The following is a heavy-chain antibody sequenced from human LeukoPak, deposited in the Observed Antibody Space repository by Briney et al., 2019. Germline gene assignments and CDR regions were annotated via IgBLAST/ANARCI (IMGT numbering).Heavy chain of an antibody. Sequence: GGSLRLSCSASGFVFTIYTMYWVRQAPGKGLEWVSSISSSSSYIYYADSVKGRFTISKDNAKNSLYLQMNSLRAEDTAVYYCARGPVYYDSSGYYPNYWGQGTLVTVSS. V-gene: IGHV3-21*01. CDR3: ARGPVYYDSSGYYPNY. J-gene: IGHJ4*02. CDR2: ISSSSSYI. CDR1: GFVFTIYT. D-gene: IGHD3-22*01.